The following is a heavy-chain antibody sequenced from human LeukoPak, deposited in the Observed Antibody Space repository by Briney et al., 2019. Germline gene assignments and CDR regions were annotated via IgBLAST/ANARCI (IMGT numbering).Heavy chain of an antibody. CDR1: GYTFSAYG. J-gene: IGHJ6*03. CDR3: ARDGPRSYPGYYYYYMDV. Sequence: GASVKVSCKASGYTFSAYGFSWVRQAPGQGLEWMGGIIPIFGTANYAQKFQGRVTITADESTSTAYMELSSLRSEDTAVYYCARDGPRSYPGYYYYYMDVWGKGTTVTVSS. CDR2: IIPIFGTA. V-gene: IGHV1-69*13.